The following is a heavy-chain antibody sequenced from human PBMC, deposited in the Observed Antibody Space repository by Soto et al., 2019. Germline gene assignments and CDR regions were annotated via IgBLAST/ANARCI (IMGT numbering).Heavy chain of an antibody. D-gene: IGHD4-17*01. CDR2: FDPEDGET. CDR3: ATSATTVTTVYYFDY. V-gene: IGHV1-24*01. Sequence: ASVKVSCKVSGYTLTELSMHWVRRAPGKGLEWMGGFDPEDGETIYAQKFQGRVTMTEDTSTDTAYMELSSLRSEDTAVYYCATSATTVTTVYYFDYWGQGPLVTVSS. J-gene: IGHJ4*02. CDR1: GYTLTELS.